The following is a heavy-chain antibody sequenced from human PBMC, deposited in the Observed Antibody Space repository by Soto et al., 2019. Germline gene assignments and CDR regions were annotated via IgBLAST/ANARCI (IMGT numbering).Heavy chain of an antibody. Sequence: EVQLVESGGGLVQPGGSLRLSCAASGFTVSSNYMSWVRQAPGKGLEWVSVIYSGGSTYYADSVKGRFTISRDNSKNTLYLPMNDLSGQDTAVYYCARGGYSSGWGAFDIWGQGTMVTVSS. V-gene: IGHV3-66*01. CDR2: IYSGGST. D-gene: IGHD6-19*01. CDR1: GFTVSSNY. J-gene: IGHJ3*02. CDR3: ARGGYSSGWGAFDI.